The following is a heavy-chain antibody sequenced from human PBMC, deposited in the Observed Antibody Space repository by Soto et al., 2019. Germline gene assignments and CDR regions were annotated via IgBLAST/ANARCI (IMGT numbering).Heavy chain of an antibody. Sequence: SETLSLTCTVSGGSISSGDYYWSWIRQPPGKGLEWIGYIYYSGSTYYNPSLKSRVTISVDTSKNQFSLKLSSVTAADTAVYYCARVYYDYVWGSYRFYYFDYWGQGTLVTVSS. V-gene: IGHV4-30-4*01. CDR3: ARVYYDYVWGSYRFYYFDY. D-gene: IGHD3-16*02. CDR1: GGSISSGDYY. J-gene: IGHJ4*02. CDR2: IYYSGST.